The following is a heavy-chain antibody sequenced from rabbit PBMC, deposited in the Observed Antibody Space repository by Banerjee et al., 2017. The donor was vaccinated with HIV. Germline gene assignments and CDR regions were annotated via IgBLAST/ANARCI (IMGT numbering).Heavy chain of an antibody. J-gene: IGHJ4*01. CDR2: IDPIFGST. D-gene: IGHD4-2*01. Sequence: QEQLVESGGGLVQPGGSLKLSCKASGFDFSSYGVGWVRQAPGKGLEWIGYIDPIFGSTYYATWVNGRFTISSHNAQNTLYLQLSSLTAADTATYFCARDFYTGVCYFGLWGPGTLVTVS. V-gene: IGHV1S47*01. CDR3: ARDFYTGVCYFGL. CDR1: GFDFSSYG.